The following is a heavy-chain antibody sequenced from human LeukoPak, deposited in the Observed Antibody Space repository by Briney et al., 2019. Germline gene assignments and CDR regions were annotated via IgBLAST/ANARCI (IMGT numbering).Heavy chain of an antibody. D-gene: IGHD5-12*01. CDR1: GYTFTGYY. Sequence: ASVKVSCKASGYTFTGYYMHWVRQAPGQGLEWMGWINPNSGGTNYAQKFQGRVTMTTDTSTSTAYMELRSLRSDDTAVYYCAREVDMVATIDYWGQGTLVTVSS. CDR2: INPNSGGT. J-gene: IGHJ4*01. CDR3: AREVDMVATIDY. V-gene: IGHV1-2*02.